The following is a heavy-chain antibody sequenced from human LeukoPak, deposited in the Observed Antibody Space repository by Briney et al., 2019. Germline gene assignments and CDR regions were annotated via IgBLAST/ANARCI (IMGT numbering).Heavy chain of an antibody. D-gene: IGHD1-7*01. J-gene: IGHJ6*03. CDR1: GFTVSSNY. V-gene: IGHV3-53*01. CDR2: IYSGGST. Sequence: PGGSLRLSCAASGFTVSSNYMSWVRQAPGKGLAWVSVIYSGGSTYYADSVKGRFTISRDNSKNTLYLQMNSLRAEDTAVYYCARDQLELRDYYYYMDVWGKGTTVTVSS. CDR3: ARDQLELRDYYYYMDV.